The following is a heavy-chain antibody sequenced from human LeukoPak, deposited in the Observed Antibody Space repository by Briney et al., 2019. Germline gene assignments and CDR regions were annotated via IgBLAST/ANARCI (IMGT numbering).Heavy chain of an antibody. CDR3: ARDPYGDYFQIREGAFDI. D-gene: IGHD4-17*01. J-gene: IGHJ3*02. V-gene: IGHV1-69*05. CDR1: GGTFSSYA. CDR2: IIPIFGTA. Sequence: SVKVSCKASGGTFSSYAISWVRQAPGQGLEWMGGIIPIFGTANYAQKFQGRVTITTDESTSTAYMELSSLRSEDTAVYYCARDPYGDYFQIREGAFDIWGQGTMITVSS.